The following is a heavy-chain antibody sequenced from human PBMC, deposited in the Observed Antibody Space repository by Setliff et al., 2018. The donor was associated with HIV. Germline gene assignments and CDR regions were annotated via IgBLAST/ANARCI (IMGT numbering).Heavy chain of an antibody. Sequence: SETLSLTCTVSGDSINSGGYHWTWIRQHPGKGLEWIGYISYIGYTYYNPALKSRLTISLYTSKMQFSLRLTSVTAADTAVYYCATLDPSGGNFLAYWGQGTLVTVSS. CDR3: ATLDPSGGNFLAY. CDR2: ISYIGYT. V-gene: IGHV4-31*03. D-gene: IGHD2-21*02. CDR1: GDSINSGGYH. J-gene: IGHJ4*02.